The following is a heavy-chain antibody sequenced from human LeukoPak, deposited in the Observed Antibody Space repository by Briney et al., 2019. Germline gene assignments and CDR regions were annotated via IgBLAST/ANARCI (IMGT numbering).Heavy chain of an antibody. Sequence: ASVTVSCMASGYTFTSYGISWVRQAPGQGLEWMGWISAYNSNTNYAQKLQGRVTMTTDTSTSTVYMELRSLRSDDTAVYYCARDLGYCSTTSCLRNWFDPWGQGTLVTVSS. CDR2: ISAYNSNT. J-gene: IGHJ5*02. CDR3: ARDLGYCSTTSCLRNWFDP. V-gene: IGHV1-18*01. D-gene: IGHD2-2*01. CDR1: GYTFTSYG.